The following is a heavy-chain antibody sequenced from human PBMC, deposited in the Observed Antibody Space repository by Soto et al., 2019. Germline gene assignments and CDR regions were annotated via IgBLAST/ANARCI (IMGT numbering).Heavy chain of an antibody. CDR2: IKQDGSEK. J-gene: IGHJ5*02. Sequence: EVQLVESGGGLVQPGGSLRLSCAASGLTFSNYWMNWVRRAPGKGLEWVANIKQDGSEKYNVDSVKGRFTISRDNAKNSLYLQMNSMRVEATAVYFCAGGAGWVFDRWGRGSLVTVSS. CDR3: AGGAGWVFDR. CDR1: GLTFSNYW. V-gene: IGHV3-7*04. D-gene: IGHD1-26*01.